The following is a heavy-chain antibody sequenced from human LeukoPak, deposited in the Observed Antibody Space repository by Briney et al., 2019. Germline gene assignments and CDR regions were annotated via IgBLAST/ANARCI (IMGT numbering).Heavy chain of an antibody. J-gene: IGHJ6*03. Sequence: KPSETLSLTCTVSGGSISSYYWSWIRQPPGKGLEWIGYIDYSGYTNYNPSLKSRVTISVDTSKNQFSLKLSSVTAADTAVYYCAREMPGIAAAGTVYYYYLDVWGKGTTVTVSS. CDR2: IDYSGYT. CDR1: GGSISSYY. CDR3: AREMPGIAAAGTVYYYYLDV. D-gene: IGHD6-13*01. V-gene: IGHV4-59*12.